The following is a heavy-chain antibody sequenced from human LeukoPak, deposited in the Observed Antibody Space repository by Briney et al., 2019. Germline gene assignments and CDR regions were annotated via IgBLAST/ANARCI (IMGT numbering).Heavy chain of an antibody. D-gene: IGHD3-9*01. CDR2: ISAYNGNT. V-gene: IGHV1-18*01. CDR1: GYTFTSYG. Sequence: ASVKVSCKASGYTFTSYGISWVRQAPGQGLEWMGWISAYNGNTNYAQKLQGRVTMTTDTSTSTAYMELRSLRSDDTAVYYCARQRYDILTGYSATFDPWGQGTLVTVTS. CDR3: ARQRYDILTGYSATFDP. J-gene: IGHJ5*02.